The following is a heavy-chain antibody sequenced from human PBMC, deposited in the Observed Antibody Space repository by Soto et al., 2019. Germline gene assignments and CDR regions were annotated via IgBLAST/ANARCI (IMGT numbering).Heavy chain of an antibody. J-gene: IGHJ4*02. D-gene: IGHD4-17*01. V-gene: IGHV4-59*08. Sequence: PSETLSLTCTVSGGSISTYYWSWIRQPPGKGLEWLGYIYYSGGTNYNPSLMSRVTISVDTSENRFSLQLSSVTAADTAVYYCARGTVTINYFDYWGQGALVTVSS. CDR1: GGSISTYY. CDR2: IYYSGGT. CDR3: ARGTVTINYFDY.